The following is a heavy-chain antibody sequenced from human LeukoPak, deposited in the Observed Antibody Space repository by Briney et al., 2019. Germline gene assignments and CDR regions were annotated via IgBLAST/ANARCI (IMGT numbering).Heavy chain of an antibody. J-gene: IGHJ6*02. CDR2: ISSSSSYI. CDR3: AKDMEVSGSLSGGMDV. CDR1: GFTFSSYS. Sequence: PGGSLRLSCAASGFTFSSYSMNWVRQAPGKGLEWVSSISSSSSYIYYADSVKGRFTSSRDNAKNSLYLQMNSLRAEDTAFYYCAKDMEVSGSLSGGMDVCGQGTTVSVS. V-gene: IGHV3-21*04. D-gene: IGHD3-10*01.